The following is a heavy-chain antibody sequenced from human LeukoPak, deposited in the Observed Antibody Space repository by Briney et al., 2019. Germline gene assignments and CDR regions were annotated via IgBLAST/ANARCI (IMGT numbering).Heavy chain of an antibody. CDR2: ISSFSGTI. V-gene: IGHV3-48*01. J-gene: IGHJ4*02. CDR3: ARGGGGYGFGD. CDR1: GFTFSSYS. Sequence: GGSLRLSCAASGFTFSSYSMNWVRQAPGKGLEWVSYISSFSGTIYYADSVKGRFTISRDNAKNSLYLQMNSLRVEDTAVYYCARGGGGYGFGDWGQGTLVTVSS. D-gene: IGHD5-18*01.